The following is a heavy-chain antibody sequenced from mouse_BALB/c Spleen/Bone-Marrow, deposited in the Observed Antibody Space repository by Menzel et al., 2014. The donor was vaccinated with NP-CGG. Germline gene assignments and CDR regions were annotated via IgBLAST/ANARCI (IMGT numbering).Heavy chain of an antibody. CDR1: GFTFSSYA. J-gene: IGHJ2*01. Sequence: EVQGVESGGGLVKPGGSLKLSCAASGFTFSSYAMSWVRQTPEKGLEWVASISSGGSTYYPDSVKGRFTISRDNARNILYLQMSSLRSEDTAMYYCARGGGWLLSFDYWGQGTTLTVSS. V-gene: IGHV5-6-5*01. CDR2: ISSGGST. CDR3: ARGGGWLLSFDY. D-gene: IGHD2-3*01.